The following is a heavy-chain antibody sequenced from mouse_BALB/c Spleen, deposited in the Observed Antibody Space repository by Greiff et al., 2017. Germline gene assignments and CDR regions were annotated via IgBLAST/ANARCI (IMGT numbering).Heavy chain of an antibody. J-gene: IGHJ3*01. CDR1: GYSFTGYY. CDR3: ARGADGYPLTWFAY. V-gene: IGHV1-31*01. Sequence: VQLQQSGPELVKPGASVKISCKASGYSFTGYYMHWVKQSHVKSLEWIGRINPYNGATSYNQNFKDKASLTVDKSSSTAYMELHSLTSEDSAVYYCARGADGYPLTWFAYWGQGTVVTVSA. CDR2: INPYNGAT. D-gene: IGHD2-3*01.